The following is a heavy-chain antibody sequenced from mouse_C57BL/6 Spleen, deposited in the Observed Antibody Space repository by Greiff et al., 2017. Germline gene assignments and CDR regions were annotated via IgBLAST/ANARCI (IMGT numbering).Heavy chain of an antibody. CDR1: GFTFSDYY. D-gene: IGHD2-4*01. CDR2: INYDGSST. J-gene: IGHJ1*03. Sequence: DVMLVESEGGLVQPGSSMKLSCTASGFTFSDYYMAWVRQVPEKGLEWVANINYDGSSTYYLDSLKSRFIISRDNAKNILYLQMSSLKSEDTATYYCARGGLRRTNWYFDVWGTGTTVTVSS. V-gene: IGHV5-16*01. CDR3: ARGGLRRTNWYFDV.